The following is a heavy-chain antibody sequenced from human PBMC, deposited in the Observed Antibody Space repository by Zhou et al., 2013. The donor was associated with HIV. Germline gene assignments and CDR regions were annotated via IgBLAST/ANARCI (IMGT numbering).Heavy chain of an antibody. V-gene: IGHV4-4*07. CDR3: ARDRDYYDRTGYYYWYFDL. J-gene: IGHJ2*01. Sequence: VQLQESGPGLVKPSETLSLTCTVSGGSISNYYWSWIRQPAGKGLEWIGRIYTSGSTNYNPSLKSRVTMSVDTSNNQFSLKLSSVTAADTAVYYCARDRDYYDRTGYYYWYFDLWGRGTLVIVSS. CDR1: GGSISNYY. D-gene: IGHD3-22*01. CDR2: IYTSGST.